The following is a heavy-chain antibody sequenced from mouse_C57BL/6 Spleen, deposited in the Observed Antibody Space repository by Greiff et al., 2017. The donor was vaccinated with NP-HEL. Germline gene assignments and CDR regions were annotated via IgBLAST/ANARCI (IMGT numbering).Heavy chain of an antibody. V-gene: IGHV5-9-1*02. CDR3: TREGGSSGYIDY. J-gene: IGHJ2*01. CDR1: GFTFSSYA. D-gene: IGHD3-2*02. Sequence: EVHLVESGEGLVKPGGSLKLSCAASGFTFSSYAMSWVRQTPEKRLEWVAYISSGGDYIYYADTVKGRFTISRANARNTLYLQMSSLKSEDTAMYYCTREGGSSGYIDYWGQGTTLTVSS. CDR2: ISSGGDYI.